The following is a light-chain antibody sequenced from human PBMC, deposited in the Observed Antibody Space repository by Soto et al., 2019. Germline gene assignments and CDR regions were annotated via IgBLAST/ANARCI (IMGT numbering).Light chain of an antibody. CDR2: GAS. Sequence: EIVLTQSPGTLSLSPGERAALSCRASQSVSSSLAWYQQKPGQAPRLLIYGASTRATGIPARFSGSGSGTEFTLTISSLQSEDFAVYFCQQYNIWPQTFGQGTKV. CDR1: QSVSSS. V-gene: IGKV3-15*01. CDR3: QQYNIWPQT. J-gene: IGKJ1*01.